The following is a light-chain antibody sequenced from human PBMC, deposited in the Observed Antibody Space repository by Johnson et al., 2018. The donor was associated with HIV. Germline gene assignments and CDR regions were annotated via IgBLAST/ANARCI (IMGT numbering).Light chain of an antibody. V-gene: IGLV1-51*01. Sequence: QSVLTQPPSVSAAPGQKVTISCSGSSSNIGNNYVSWYQQLPGTAPKLLIYDNNKRPSGIPDRFSASKSGTSATLGITGLQTGDEANYYCGTWDGGLSGYVLRHGA. J-gene: IGLJ1*01. CDR3: GTWDGGLSGYV. CDR2: DNN. CDR1: SSNIGNNY.